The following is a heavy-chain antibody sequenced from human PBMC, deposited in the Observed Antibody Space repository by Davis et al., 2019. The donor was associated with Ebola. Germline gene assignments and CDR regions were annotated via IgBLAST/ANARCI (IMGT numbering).Heavy chain of an antibody. Sequence: GESLKISCAASGFTFSSYGMHWVRQAPGKGLEWVAVISYDGSKKYYADSVKGRFTTSRDNSKNTLYLQMNSLRAEDTAVYYCARVAAASRDYWGQGTLVTVSS. J-gene: IGHJ4*02. CDR1: GFTFSSYG. CDR2: ISYDGSKK. CDR3: ARVAAASRDY. D-gene: IGHD6-25*01. V-gene: IGHV3-30*19.